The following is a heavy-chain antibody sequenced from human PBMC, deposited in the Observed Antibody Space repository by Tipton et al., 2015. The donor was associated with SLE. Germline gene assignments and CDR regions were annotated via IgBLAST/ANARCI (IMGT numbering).Heavy chain of an antibody. CDR2: ISSSSSYI. V-gene: IGHV3-21*01. D-gene: IGHD3/OR15-3a*01. CDR1: GFTFSSYS. Sequence: GSLRLSCAASGFTFSSYSMTWVRQAPGKGLEWVSSISSSSSYIYYADSVKGRFTISRDNAKNSLCLQMNSLRAEDTAVYYCARNMIFDSVPNPWGQGTLVTVSS. CDR3: ARNMIFDSVPNP. J-gene: IGHJ5*02.